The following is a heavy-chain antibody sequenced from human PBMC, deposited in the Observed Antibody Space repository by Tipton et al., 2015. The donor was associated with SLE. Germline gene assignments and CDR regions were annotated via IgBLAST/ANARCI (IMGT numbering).Heavy chain of an antibody. CDR1: GGSFSGYY. Sequence: TLSLTCAVYGGSFSGYYWSWIRQPAGKGLEWIGRIYTSGSTNYNPSLKSRVTISVDTSKNQFSLKLSSVTAADTAVYYCARASGYNYGLPYYYYYMDVWGKGTTVTVSS. V-gene: IGHV4-59*10. CDR2: IYTSGST. J-gene: IGHJ6*03. D-gene: IGHD5-18*01. CDR3: ARASGYNYGLPYYYYYMDV.